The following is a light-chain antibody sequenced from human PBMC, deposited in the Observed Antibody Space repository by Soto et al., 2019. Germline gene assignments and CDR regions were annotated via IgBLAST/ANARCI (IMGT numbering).Light chain of an antibody. CDR3: QQYKIYSRT. Sequence: DIQMTQSPSTLSASVGDRVTITCRASQSISSWLAWYQQKPGKAPKLLTFDASSLESGVPSRFSGSGSGTEFTLTISSLQPDDFATYYCQQYKIYSRTFGHGTKVEIK. J-gene: IGKJ1*01. CDR2: DAS. CDR1: QSISSW. V-gene: IGKV1-5*01.